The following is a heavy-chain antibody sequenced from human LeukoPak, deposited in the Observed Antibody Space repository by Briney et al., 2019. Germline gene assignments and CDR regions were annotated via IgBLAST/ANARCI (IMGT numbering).Heavy chain of an antibody. CDR1: GGSISSYY. Sequence: ASETLSLTCTVSGGSISSYYWSWIRQPAGKGLEWIGRIYTSGSTNYNPSLKSRVTISVDTSKNQFSLKLSSVTAADTAVYYCARDHGYCTNGVCQPYFDYWGQGTLVTVSS. CDR3: ARDHGYCTNGVCQPYFDY. V-gene: IGHV4-4*07. CDR2: IYTSGST. J-gene: IGHJ4*02. D-gene: IGHD2-8*01.